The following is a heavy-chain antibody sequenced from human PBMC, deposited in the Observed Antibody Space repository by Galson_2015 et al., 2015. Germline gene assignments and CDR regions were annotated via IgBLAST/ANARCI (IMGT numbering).Heavy chain of an antibody. CDR3: ARVEGSSWYPTYYYYGMDV. V-gene: IGHV3-30-3*01. J-gene: IGHJ6*02. Sequence: SLRLSCAASGFTFSSYAMHRVRQAPGKGLEWVAVISYDGSNKYYADSVKGRFTISRDNSKNTLYLQMNSLRAEDTAVYYCARVEGSSWYPTYYYYGMDVWGQGTTVTVSS. CDR2: ISYDGSNK. D-gene: IGHD6-13*01. CDR1: GFTFSSYA.